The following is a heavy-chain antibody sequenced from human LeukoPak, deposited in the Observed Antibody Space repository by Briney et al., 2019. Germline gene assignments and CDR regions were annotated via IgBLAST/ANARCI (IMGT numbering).Heavy chain of an antibody. J-gene: IGHJ4*02. CDR3: AKDRRFRGVIITELDYFDY. D-gene: IGHD3-10*01. CDR1: GFTFSSYG. CDR2: IRYDGSNK. Sequence: PGGSLRLSCAASGFTFSSYGMHWVRQAPGKGLEWVAFIRYDGSNKYYADSVKGRFTISRDNSKNTLYLQMNSLRAEDTAVYYCAKDRRFRGVIITELDYFDYWGQGTLVTVSS. V-gene: IGHV3-30*02.